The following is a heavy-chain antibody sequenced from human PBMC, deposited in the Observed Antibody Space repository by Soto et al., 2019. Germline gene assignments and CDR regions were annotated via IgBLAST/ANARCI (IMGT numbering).Heavy chain of an antibody. V-gene: IGHV1-69*13. CDR3: ASPAVAYSSSRNGFYYGMDV. CDR1: GGTFSSYA. D-gene: IGHD6-13*01. CDR2: IIPIFGTA. Sequence: SVKVSCKASGGTFSSYAISWVRQAPGQGLEWMGGIIPIFGTANYAPKFQGRVTITADESTSTAYMELSSLRSEDTAVYYCASPAVAYSSSRNGFYYGMDVWGQGTTVTVSS. J-gene: IGHJ6*02.